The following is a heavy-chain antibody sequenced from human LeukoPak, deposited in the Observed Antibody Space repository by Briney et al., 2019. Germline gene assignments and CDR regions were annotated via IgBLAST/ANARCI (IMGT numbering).Heavy chain of an antibody. CDR2: ISAYNGNT. CDR3: ARDRAGVFARYSYGAFDI. V-gene: IGHV1-18*04. J-gene: IGHJ3*02. D-gene: IGHD5-18*01. CDR1: GYVFIDYH. Sequence: ASVKVSCKASGYVFIDYHLHWVRQAPGQGLEWMGWISAYNGNTNYAQKLQGRVTMTTDTSTSTAYMELSSLRSEDTAVYYCARDRAGVFARYSYGAFDIWGQGTMVTVSS.